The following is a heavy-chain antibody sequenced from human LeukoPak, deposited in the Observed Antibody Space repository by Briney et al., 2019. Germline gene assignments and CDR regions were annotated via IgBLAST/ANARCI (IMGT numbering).Heavy chain of an antibody. V-gene: IGHV3-23*01. J-gene: IGHJ4*02. CDR2: ISGSGGST. Sequence: GGSLRLSCAASGFTFSSYAMSWVRQAPGKGLEWVSAISGSGGSTYYADSVKGRFTISRDNSKNTLYLQMNSLRAEDTAVYYCATVLSLYYDSSGYRDYWGQGTLVTVYS. CDR3: ATVLSLYYDSSGYRDY. D-gene: IGHD3-22*01. CDR1: GFTFSSYA.